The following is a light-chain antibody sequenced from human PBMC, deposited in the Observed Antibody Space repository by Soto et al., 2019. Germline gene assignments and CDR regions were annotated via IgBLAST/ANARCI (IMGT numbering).Light chain of an antibody. Sequence: IPVNQDPATLSTDLEDIGTVTCRASQSVSGWLAWYQQKPGEAPKLLIYDASALPRGVPSRFSGSGSGTKFTLTIASLQPDDFATYCCQHYDIFPGPFGAGTIVDIK. CDR1: QSVSGW. CDR3: QHYDIFPGP. V-gene: IGKV1-5*01. J-gene: IGKJ4*02. CDR2: DAS.